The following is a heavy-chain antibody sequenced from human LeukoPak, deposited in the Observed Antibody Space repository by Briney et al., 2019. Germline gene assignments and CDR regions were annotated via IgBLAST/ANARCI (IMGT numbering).Heavy chain of an antibody. CDR1: GYTFTGYY. CDR2: IIPILGIA. J-gene: IGHJ5*02. Sequence: ASVKVSCKASGYTFTGYYMHWVRQAPGQGLEWMGRIIPILGIANYAQKFQGRVTITADKSTSTAYMELSSLRSEDTAVYYCARAEYQLLTGGPWFDPWGQGTLVTVSS. CDR3: ARAEYQLLTGGPWFDP. D-gene: IGHD2-2*01. V-gene: IGHV1-69*04.